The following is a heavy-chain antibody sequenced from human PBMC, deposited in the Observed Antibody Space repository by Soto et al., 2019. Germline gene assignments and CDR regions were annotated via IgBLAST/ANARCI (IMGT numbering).Heavy chain of an antibody. CDR1: GFTVSSNY. CDR2: IYSGGST. D-gene: IGHD2-15*01. Sequence: PGGSLILSCAASGFTVSSNYMSWVRQAPGKGLEWVSVIYSGGSTYYADSVKGRFTISRDNSKNTLYLQMNSLRAEDTAVYYCAQYCSGGSCYPYDAFDIWGQGTMVTV. V-gene: IGHV3-66*01. CDR3: AQYCSGGSCYPYDAFDI. J-gene: IGHJ3*02.